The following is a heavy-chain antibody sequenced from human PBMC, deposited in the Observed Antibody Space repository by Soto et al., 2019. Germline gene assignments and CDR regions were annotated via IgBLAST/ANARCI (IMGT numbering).Heavy chain of an antibody. Sequence: TLSLTCAVSGGSISSGGYSWSWIRQPPGKGLEWIGYIYHSGSTYYNPSLKSRVTISVDRSKNQFSLKLSSVTAADTAVYYCAREVVAATNWFDPWGQGNLVTVSS. CDR1: GGSISSGGYS. CDR2: IYHSGST. J-gene: IGHJ5*02. CDR3: AREVVAATNWFDP. D-gene: IGHD2-15*01. V-gene: IGHV4-30-2*01.